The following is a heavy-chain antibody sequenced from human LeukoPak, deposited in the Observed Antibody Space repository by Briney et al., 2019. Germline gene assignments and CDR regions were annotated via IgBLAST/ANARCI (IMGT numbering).Heavy chain of an antibody. V-gene: IGHV3-23*01. CDR2: ISSSGGGGNT. Sequence: PGGSLRLSCAASGFSLTTFAMSGLRQAPSKGLEWVSGISSSGGGGNTYYADSVKGRFTISRDTSKNTLYLQMNSLRAEDTAVYYCAKDRTVGASYWYFDLWGRGTLVTVSS. CDR3: AKDRTVGASYWYFDL. J-gene: IGHJ2*01. D-gene: IGHD1-26*01. CDR1: GFSLTTFA.